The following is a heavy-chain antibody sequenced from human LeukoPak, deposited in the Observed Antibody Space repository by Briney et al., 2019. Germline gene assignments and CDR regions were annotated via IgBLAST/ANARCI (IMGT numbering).Heavy chain of an antibody. CDR3: AKVSPDTISDPYYYYYGMDV. CDR1: GFTFSSYA. D-gene: IGHD3-9*01. V-gene: IGHV3-23*01. CDR2: ISGSGGST. J-gene: IGHJ6*02. Sequence: GGSLRLSCAASGFTFSSYAMSWVRQAPGKGLEWVSAISGSGGSTYYADSVKGRFTISRDNSKNTLYLQMNSLRAEDTAVYYCAKVSPDTISDPYYYYYGMDVWGQGTTVTVSS.